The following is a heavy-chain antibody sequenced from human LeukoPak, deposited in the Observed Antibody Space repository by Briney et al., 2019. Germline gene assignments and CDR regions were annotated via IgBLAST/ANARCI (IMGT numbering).Heavy chain of an antibody. CDR1: GYTFTDYY. CDR2: INPHSGGT. V-gene: IGHV1-2*02. Sequence: APVKVSCKASGYTFTDYYMHWVRQAPGQGLEWMGWINPHSGGTDHAQKLQGRVTMTTDTSTSTAYMELRSLRSDDTAVYYCAREKDYGDYVGLDYWGQGTLVTVSS. J-gene: IGHJ4*02. CDR3: AREKDYGDYVGLDY. D-gene: IGHD4-17*01.